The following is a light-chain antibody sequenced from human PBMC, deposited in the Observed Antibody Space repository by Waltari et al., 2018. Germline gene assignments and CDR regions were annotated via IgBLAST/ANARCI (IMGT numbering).Light chain of an antibody. CDR2: VAS. V-gene: IGKV1-13*02. Sequence: AIQLTHSPSSLSASVGDRVTITCRARQGISSALAWYQQKPGKAPKVLIYVASSVESGVPSRFRGSGSGTYFTLTISSLQPEDFATYYCQQFNSFPITFGLGTRLDIK. J-gene: IGKJ5*01. CDR3: QQFNSFPIT. CDR1: QGISSA.